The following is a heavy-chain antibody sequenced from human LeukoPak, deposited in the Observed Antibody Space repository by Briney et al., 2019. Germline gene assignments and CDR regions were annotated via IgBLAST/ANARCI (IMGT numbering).Heavy chain of an antibody. V-gene: IGHV1-24*01. J-gene: IGHJ4*02. CDR3: ATGGNYYDSSGSN. CDR2: FDPEDGET. Sequence: GASVKVSCKVSGYTLTELSMHWVRQAPGKGPEWMGGFDPEDGETIYAQKFQGRVTMTEDTSTDTAYMKLSSLRSEDTAVYYCATGGNYYDSSGSNWGQGTLVTVSS. CDR1: GYTLTELS. D-gene: IGHD3-22*01.